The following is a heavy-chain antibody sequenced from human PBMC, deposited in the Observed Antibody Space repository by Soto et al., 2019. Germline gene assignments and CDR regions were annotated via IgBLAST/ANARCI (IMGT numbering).Heavy chain of an antibody. D-gene: IGHD3-10*01. V-gene: IGHV1-8*01. Sequence: ASVKVSCKASGYTFTSYGVNWVRQAAGQGLEWMGWMNPNTGNTGYAQKFQGRVTMTRNTSISTAYMELSSLTSEDTAVYYCARADRFGSGSYFFDYWGQGTLDTVSS. J-gene: IGHJ4*02. CDR1: GYTFTSYG. CDR3: ARADRFGSGSYFFDY. CDR2: MNPNTGNT.